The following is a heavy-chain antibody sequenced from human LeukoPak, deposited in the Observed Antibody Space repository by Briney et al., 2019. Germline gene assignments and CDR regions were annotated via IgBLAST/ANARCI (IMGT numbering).Heavy chain of an antibody. J-gene: IGHJ3*02. D-gene: IGHD2-21*01. CDR1: GGTFSSYA. V-gene: IGHV1-69*01. Sequence: SVKVSCKASGGTFSSYAISWVRQAPGQGLEWMGGIIPIFGTANYAQKFQGRVTITADESTSTAYMELSSLRSEDTAVYYCAYSLRMARGAFDIWGPGTMVTVSS. CDR3: AYSLRMARGAFDI. CDR2: IIPIFGTA.